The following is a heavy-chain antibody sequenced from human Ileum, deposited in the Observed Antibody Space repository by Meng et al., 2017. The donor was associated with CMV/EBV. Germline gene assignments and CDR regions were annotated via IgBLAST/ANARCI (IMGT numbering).Heavy chain of an antibody. CDR2: INTDGTYR. D-gene: IGHD1-14*01. J-gene: IGHJ4*01. Sequence: EVQVVESGGGVVQPGGSLRLSCVVSGFTFSKSWRHWVRQAPGKGLEWVSRINTDGTYRKYADSVEGRCTISRDNAKNTLYLEMNSLRAEDTGVYYCARENNGPEEYWGQGTLVTVSS. CDR3: ARENNGPEEY. V-gene: IGHV3-74*01. CDR1: GFTFSKSW.